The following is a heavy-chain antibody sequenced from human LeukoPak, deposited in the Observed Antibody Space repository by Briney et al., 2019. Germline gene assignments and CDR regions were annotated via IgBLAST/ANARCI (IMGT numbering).Heavy chain of an antibody. D-gene: IGHD3-10*01. J-gene: IGHJ4*02. V-gene: IGHV3-7*01. Sequence: GGSLRLSCEGSGFTFSNYWMGWVRQAPGKGLQWVANIKTDGSEKYYVDSVKGRFTISGDNAKNSLYLQMNSLRAEDTAVYYCARGGYYGSGSDHDYWGQGILVTVSS. CDR1: GFTFSNYW. CDR3: ARGGYYGSGSDHDY. CDR2: IKTDGSEK.